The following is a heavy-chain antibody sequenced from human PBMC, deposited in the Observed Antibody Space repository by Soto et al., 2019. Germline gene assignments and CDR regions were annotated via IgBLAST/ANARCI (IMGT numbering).Heavy chain of an antibody. CDR3: ARTSALIAAAGLNDY. D-gene: IGHD6-13*01. J-gene: IGHJ4*02. V-gene: IGHV3-33*01. CDR1: GFTFSSYG. CDR2: IWYDGSNK. Sequence: GGSLRLSCAASGFTFSSYGMHWVRQAPGKGLEWVAVIWYDGSNKYYTDSVKGRFTISRDNSKNTLYLQMNSLRAEETAVYYCARTSALIAAAGLNDYWGQGTLVTVSS.